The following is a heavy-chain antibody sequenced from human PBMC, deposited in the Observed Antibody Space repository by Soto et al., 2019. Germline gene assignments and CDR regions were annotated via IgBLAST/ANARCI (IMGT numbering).Heavy chain of an antibody. D-gene: IGHD2-2*01. CDR2: IKSKVDGGTA. V-gene: IGHV3-15*01. Sequence: GGSLRLSCEASGFTFSNAWMNWVRQGPGKGLEWLGRIKSKVDGGTADYGAATKGRFRISRDDLKNMLYLQMNSLKPDDTAVYYCTTLSYLYYDGMDVWGQGTTVTVSS. CDR3: TTLSYLYYDGMDV. CDR1: GFTFSNAW. J-gene: IGHJ6*02.